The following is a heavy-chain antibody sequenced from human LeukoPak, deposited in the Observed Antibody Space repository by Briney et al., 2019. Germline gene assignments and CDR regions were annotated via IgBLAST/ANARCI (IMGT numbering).Heavy chain of an antibody. CDR1: GFTFGSYA. CDR3: AKDFKGGGPAFDT. Sequence: QSGGSLRLSCAASGFTFGSYAMNWVRQAPGKGLEWVSTLSGSAGSAYYADSVKGRFTISRDNSKNTLYLQMNTLSAEDTAIYYCAKDFKGGGPAFDTWGQGTLVTVSS. V-gene: IGHV3-23*01. CDR2: LSGSAGSA. D-gene: IGHD3-16*01. J-gene: IGHJ4*02.